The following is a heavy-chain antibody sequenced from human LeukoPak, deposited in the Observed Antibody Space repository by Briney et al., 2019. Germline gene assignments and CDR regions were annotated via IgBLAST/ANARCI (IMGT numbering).Heavy chain of an antibody. D-gene: IGHD3-10*01. CDR2: IYSGGST. V-gene: IGHV3-66*01. J-gene: IGHJ4*02. Sequence: PGGSLRLSCAASGFTVSSNYMSWVRQAPGRGLEWVSVIYSGGSTYYADSVKGRFTIPRDNSKNTLFLQMNSLRAGDTAVYYCARGTVTMVDYWGQGTLVTVSS. CDR1: GFTVSSNY. CDR3: ARGTVTMVDY.